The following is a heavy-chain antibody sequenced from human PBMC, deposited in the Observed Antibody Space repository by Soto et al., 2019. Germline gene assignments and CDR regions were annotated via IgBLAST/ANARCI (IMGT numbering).Heavy chain of an antibody. CDR2: IHFGGNT. V-gene: IGHV3-53*01. D-gene: IGHD6-19*01. J-gene: IGHJ4*02. Sequence: GGSLRLSCAASGFTVSGDYVSWVRQAPGKGLECVSVIHFGGNTYYADSVKGRSTVSRDNSKNTLYLQMNSLRVEDTAIYFCTKVSPQWLVHDYWGQGTLVTVSS. CDR3: TKVSPQWLVHDY. CDR1: GFTVSGDY.